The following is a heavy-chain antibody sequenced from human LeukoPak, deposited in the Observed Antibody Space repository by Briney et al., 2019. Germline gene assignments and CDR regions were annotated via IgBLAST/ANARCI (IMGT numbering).Heavy chain of an antibody. CDR1: GFTFSCYS. J-gene: IGHJ6*04. Sequence: GGSLRLSCAASGFTFSCYSINWVRQAPGKGLEWVSSISSGSTYIYYTDSVKGRFTISRDNARNSLYLQMNSLRAEDTAVYYCAELGITMIGGVWGKGTTVTISS. V-gene: IGHV3-21*01. CDR2: ISSGSTYI. D-gene: IGHD3-10*02. CDR3: AELGITMIGGV.